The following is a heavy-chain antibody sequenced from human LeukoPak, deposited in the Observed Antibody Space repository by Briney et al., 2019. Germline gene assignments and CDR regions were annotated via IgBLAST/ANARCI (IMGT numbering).Heavy chain of an antibody. D-gene: IGHD2-2*01. J-gene: IGHJ4*02. CDR3: ARASLGYCSSTSCLGRRFDY. CDR2: IIAYNGNT. CDR1: GYTFTSYG. V-gene: IGHV1-18*01. Sequence: ASVKVSCKASGYTFTSYGISWLRQAPGQVLEWMRWIIAYNGNTTYAQKLQGSVTMTTDISTSTAYMELRSLRSDDTAVYYCARASLGYCSSTSCLGRRFDYWGQGTLVTVSS.